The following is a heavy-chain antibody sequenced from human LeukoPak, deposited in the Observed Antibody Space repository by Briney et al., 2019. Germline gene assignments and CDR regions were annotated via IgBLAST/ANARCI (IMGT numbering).Heavy chain of an antibody. Sequence: GASVKVSCKASGYTLTSYDINWVRQATGQGLEWMGWINPNSGGTNYAQKLQGRVTMTRDTSISTAYMELSRLRSDDTAVYYCAREMAGGGSYSAMHDAFDIWGQGTMVTVSS. CDR3: AREMAGGGSYSAMHDAFDI. CDR1: GYTLTSYD. CDR2: INPNSGGT. V-gene: IGHV1-2*02. D-gene: IGHD1-26*01. J-gene: IGHJ3*02.